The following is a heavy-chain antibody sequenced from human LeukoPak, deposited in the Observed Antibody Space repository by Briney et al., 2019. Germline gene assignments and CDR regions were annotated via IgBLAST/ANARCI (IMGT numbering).Heavy chain of an antibody. CDR2: IYYSGST. V-gene: IGHV4-39*07. Sequence: PSETLSLTCTVSGSSISSSSYYWGWIRQPPGKGLEWIGSIYYSGSTYYNPSLKSRVTISVDTSKNQFSLKLSSVTAADTAVYYCARGDPSKWGIAAAGTFSGWGQGTLVTVSS. D-gene: IGHD6-13*01. CDR3: ARGDPSKWGIAAAGTFSG. J-gene: IGHJ4*02. CDR1: GSSISSSSYY.